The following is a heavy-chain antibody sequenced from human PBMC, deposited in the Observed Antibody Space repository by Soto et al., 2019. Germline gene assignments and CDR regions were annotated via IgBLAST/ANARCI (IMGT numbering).Heavy chain of an antibody. Sequence: EVQLLESGGGLVQPGGSLRLSCAASGFTFSSYAMSWVRQAPGKGLEWVSAISTTGGNTYYPDSVKGRFTISRDNSKNTLYLQMNSLRAEDTAVYYCAKGQALGGILDYWGQGTLVTVSS. CDR1: GFTFSSYA. CDR3: AKGQALGGILDY. D-gene: IGHD3-16*01. J-gene: IGHJ4*02. CDR2: ISTTGGNT. V-gene: IGHV3-23*01.